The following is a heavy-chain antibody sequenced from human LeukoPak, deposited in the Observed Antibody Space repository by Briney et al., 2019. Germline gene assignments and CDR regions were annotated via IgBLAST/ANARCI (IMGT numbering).Heavy chain of an antibody. V-gene: IGHV4-59*01. CDR2: IYYSGST. Sequence: SETLSLTCTVSGGSISSYYWSWIRQPPGKGLEWIGYIYYSGSTNYNPSLKSRVTISVDTSKNQFSLKLSSVTAADTAVYYCARGSSSWYLSRGDAFDIWGQGTMVTVSS. J-gene: IGHJ3*02. CDR1: GGSISSYY. CDR3: ARGSSSWYLSRGDAFDI. D-gene: IGHD6-13*01.